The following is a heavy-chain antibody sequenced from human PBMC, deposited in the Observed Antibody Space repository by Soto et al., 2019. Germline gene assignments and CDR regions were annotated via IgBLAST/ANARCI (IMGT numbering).Heavy chain of an antibody. CDR3: ARLGPTTVPTSYFTGNYNGMDV. CDR1: GGSISSGDYY. Sequence: SSETLSLTCTVSGGSISSGDYYWSWIRQPPGKGLEWIGYIYYSGSTYYNPSLRSRLTISVDTSKNQFPLKLSSVTAADTAVYCCARLGPTTVPTSYFTGNYNGMDVWGQGTTVTVSS. J-gene: IGHJ6*02. V-gene: IGHV4-30-4*01. CDR2: IYYSGST. D-gene: IGHD4-17*01.